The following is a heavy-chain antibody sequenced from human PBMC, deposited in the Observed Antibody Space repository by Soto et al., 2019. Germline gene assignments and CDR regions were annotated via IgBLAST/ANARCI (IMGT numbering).Heavy chain of an antibody. V-gene: IGHV1-69*13. CDR2: IIPIFGTA. Sequence: SSVKVSCRAFGGTFRRQSISWVRQAPGQGLEWMGGIIPIFGTANYAQKFQGRVTITADESTSTAYMELSSLRSEDTAVYYCERARKKLVVGDAFDIWCQGTMVTVSS. CDR3: ERARKKLVVGDAFDI. CDR1: GGTFRRQS. D-gene: IGHD6-13*01. J-gene: IGHJ3*02.